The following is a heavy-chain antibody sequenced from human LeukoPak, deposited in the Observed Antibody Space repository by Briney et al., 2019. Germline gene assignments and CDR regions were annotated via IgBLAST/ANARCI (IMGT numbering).Heavy chain of an antibody. CDR1: GGSFSGYY. CDR3: ARGPKARNDFGY. Sequence: SETLSLTCAVYGGSFSGYYWSWIRQPPGKGLEWIGEINHSGSTNYNPSLKSRVTISVDTSKNQFSLKLSSVTAADTAVYYCARGPKARNDFGYWGQGTLDTVSS. D-gene: IGHD1-1*01. J-gene: IGHJ4*02. CDR2: INHSGST. V-gene: IGHV4-34*01.